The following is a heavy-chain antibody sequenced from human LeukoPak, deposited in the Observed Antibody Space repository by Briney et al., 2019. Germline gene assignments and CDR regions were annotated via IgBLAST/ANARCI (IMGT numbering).Heavy chain of an antibody. J-gene: IGHJ4*02. D-gene: IGHD3-22*01. CDR3: ARGPYYYDSRGYTPVGYFDY. CDR2: INPNNGGT. V-gene: IGHV1-2*02. CDR1: GYTFTGYY. Sequence: ASVTVSCKASGYTFTGYYMHCLRQAPGQGLEWMGWINPNNGGTNYAQKFQGRVTMTRDTSISTAYMELSRLRSDDTALYYCARGPYYYDSRGYTPVGYFDYWGQGTLVTVSS.